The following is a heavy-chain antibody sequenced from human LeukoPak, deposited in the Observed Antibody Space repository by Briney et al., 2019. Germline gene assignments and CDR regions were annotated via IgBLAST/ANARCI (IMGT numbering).Heavy chain of an antibody. CDR1: GFSFSNYW. D-gene: IGHD2-21*02. CDR2: ISSDGSVT. Sequence: GGSLRVSCAVSGFSFSNYWMHWVRQDPGKGLVWVSYISSDGSVTKYAASVKGRFTISRDNAVNTLYLQMNSLRVEDTAVYYCVRGSLRLPRSTPDYWGQGTLVTVSS. CDR3: VRGSLRLPRSTPDY. J-gene: IGHJ4*02. V-gene: IGHV3-74*03.